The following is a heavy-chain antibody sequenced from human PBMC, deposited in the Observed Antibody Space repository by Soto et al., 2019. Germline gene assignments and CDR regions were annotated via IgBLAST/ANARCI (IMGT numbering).Heavy chain of an antibody. Sequence: SETLSLTCTVSGGSISSYYWSWIRQPPGKGLEWIGYIYYSGSTNYNPSLKSRVTISVDTSKNQFSLKLSSVTAADTAVYYCARYQLPSRYFDYWGQGTLVTVSS. CDR2: IYYSGST. V-gene: IGHV4-59*01. CDR3: ARYQLPSRYFDY. J-gene: IGHJ4*02. D-gene: IGHD1-7*01. CDR1: GGSISSYY.